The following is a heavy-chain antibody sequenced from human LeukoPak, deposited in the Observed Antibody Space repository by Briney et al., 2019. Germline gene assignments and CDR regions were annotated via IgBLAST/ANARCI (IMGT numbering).Heavy chain of an antibody. CDR2: INHSGST. J-gene: IGHJ3*02. D-gene: IGHD3-9*01. Sequence: SETLSLTWAVYGGSFSSYYWSWIRQPPGEALEWIGEINHSGSTNYNPSLKSRVTISVDTSKNQFSLKLSSVTAADTAAYYCARGLRYFDRRGAFDIWGQGTMVTVSS. CDR3: ARGLRYFDRRGAFDI. V-gene: IGHV4-34*01. CDR1: GGSFSSYY.